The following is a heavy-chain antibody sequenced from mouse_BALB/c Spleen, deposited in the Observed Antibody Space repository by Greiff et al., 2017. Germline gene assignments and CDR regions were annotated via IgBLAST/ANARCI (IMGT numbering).Heavy chain of an antibody. CDR3: ARKDLDYFDY. J-gene: IGHJ2*01. Sequence: EVQLVESGPGLVKPSQSLSLTCSVTGYSITSGYYWNWIRQFPGNKLEWMGYISYDGSNNYNPSLKNRISITRDTSKNQFFLKLNSVTTEDTATYYCARKDLDYFDYWGQGTTLTVSS. CDR1: GYSITSGYY. V-gene: IGHV3-6*02. CDR2: ISYDGSN.